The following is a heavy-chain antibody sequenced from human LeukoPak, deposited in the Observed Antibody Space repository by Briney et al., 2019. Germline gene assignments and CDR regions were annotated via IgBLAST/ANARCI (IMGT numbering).Heavy chain of an antibody. CDR1: GGTFSSHA. J-gene: IGHJ4*02. V-gene: IGHV1-8*03. CDR3: AREDYYDSGSNDY. Sequence: ASVKVSCKASGGTFSSHAISWVRQAPGQGLEWMGWMNPNSGNTAYAQKFQGRVTISRNTSISTVYMEVSSLRSEDTAVYYCAREDYYDSGSNDYWGQGTLVTVSS. D-gene: IGHD3-22*01. CDR2: MNPNSGNT.